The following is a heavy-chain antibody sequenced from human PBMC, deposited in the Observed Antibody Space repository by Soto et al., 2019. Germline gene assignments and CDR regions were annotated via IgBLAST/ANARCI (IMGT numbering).Heavy chain of an antibody. J-gene: IGHJ3*02. CDR3: AKDDYGKNDGDSLEM. CDR1: GYTFTSFG. D-gene: IGHD4-17*01. V-gene: IGHV1-18*01. Sequence: QVQLVQSGAEVKKPGASVKVSCKASGYTFTSFGITWVRQAPGQGLEWMGWISVYNGKTNYAQKLQGRVTVTRDTSTKTAYMELRSLRSDDTAVYYCAKDDYGKNDGDSLEMWGQGTMVTVSS. CDR2: ISVYNGKT.